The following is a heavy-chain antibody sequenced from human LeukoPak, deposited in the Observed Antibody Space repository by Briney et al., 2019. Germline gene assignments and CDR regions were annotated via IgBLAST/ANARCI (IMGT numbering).Heavy chain of an antibody. Sequence: SETLSLTCSVFDASIRSYFWSWIRQAPGKGLEWIGYIYYSGTTNYNPSLNGRVTISVDTSKDQFSLNLSSVTAADTAVYYCARHGFYISSSYFDYWGQGMLVTVSS. CDR2: IYYSGTT. J-gene: IGHJ4*02. CDR3: ARHGFYISSSYFDY. V-gene: IGHV4-59*08. D-gene: IGHD6-6*01. CDR1: DASIRSYF.